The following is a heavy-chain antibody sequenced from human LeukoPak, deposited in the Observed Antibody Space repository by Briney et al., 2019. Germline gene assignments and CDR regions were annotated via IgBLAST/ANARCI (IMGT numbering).Heavy chain of an antibody. J-gene: IGHJ6*02. Sequence: GGSLRLSCAASGFTFGNDAVSWVRQAPGKGLEWVGFIRSKADGGTAEDSASVKRRFTISSDDSKSIAYLQINGLKIEDTAVYYCSRDPVKWSDSHHDFLYYAMDVWGRGTTVTVSS. D-gene: IGHD3-3*01. V-gene: IGHV3-49*04. CDR1: GFTFGNDA. CDR2: IRSKADGGTA. CDR3: SRDPVKWSDSHHDFLYYAMDV.